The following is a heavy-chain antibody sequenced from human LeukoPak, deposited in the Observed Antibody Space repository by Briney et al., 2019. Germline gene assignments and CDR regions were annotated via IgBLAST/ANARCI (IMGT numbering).Heavy chain of an antibody. CDR1: GFTFDDYA. Sequence: QSGGSLRLSCAASGFTFDDYAMHWVRQAPGKGLEWVSGISWNSGSIGYADSVKGRFTISRDNAKNSLYLQMNSLRAEDTALYYCAKERDGSFDHWGQGTLVTVSS. D-gene: IGHD5-24*01. CDR2: ISWNSGSI. V-gene: IGHV3-9*01. CDR3: AKERDGSFDH. J-gene: IGHJ4*02.